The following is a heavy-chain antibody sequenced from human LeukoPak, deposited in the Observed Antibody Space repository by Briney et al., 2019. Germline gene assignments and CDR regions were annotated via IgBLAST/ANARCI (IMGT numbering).Heavy chain of an antibody. J-gene: IGHJ6*03. Sequence: ASVKVSCKASGYTFTSYDINWVRQATGQGLEWMGWMNPNSGNTGYAQKFQGRVTITRNTSISTAYMELSSLRSEDTAVYYCARAPENYDFWSGYFQRNYYYYYMDVWGKGTTVTVSS. D-gene: IGHD3-3*01. CDR3: ARAPENYDFWSGYFQRNYYYYYMDV. CDR2: MNPNSGNT. CDR1: GYTFTSYD. V-gene: IGHV1-8*03.